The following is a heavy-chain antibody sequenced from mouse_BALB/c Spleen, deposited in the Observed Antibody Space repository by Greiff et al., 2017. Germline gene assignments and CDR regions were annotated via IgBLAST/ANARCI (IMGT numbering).Heavy chain of an antibody. CDR3: ARDPYYYGISDY. V-gene: IGHV14-1*02. CDR1: GFNIKDYY. Sequence: EVKLMESGAELVRPGALVKLSCKASGFNIKDYYMHWVKQRPEQGLEWIGWIDPENGNTIYDPKFQGKASITADTSSNTAYLQLSSLTSEDTAVYYCARDPYYYGISDYWGQGTTLTVPA. D-gene: IGHD1-1*01. CDR2: IDPENGNT. J-gene: IGHJ2*01.